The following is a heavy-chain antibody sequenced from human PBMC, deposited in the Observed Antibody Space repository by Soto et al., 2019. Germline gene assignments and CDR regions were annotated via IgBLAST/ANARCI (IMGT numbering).Heavy chain of an antibody. Sequence: QVQLVQSGAEVKKPGASVKVSCKASGYTFTSYGISWVRQAPGQGLEWMGWISAYNGNTNYAQKLQGRVTMTTDTSTGTAYMELRSLRSDDTAVYYCARDGGSYGSGSYILDFDYWGQGTLVTVSS. CDR3: ARDGGSYGSGSYILDFDY. CDR2: ISAYNGNT. J-gene: IGHJ4*02. D-gene: IGHD3-10*01. V-gene: IGHV1-18*01. CDR1: GYTFTSYG.